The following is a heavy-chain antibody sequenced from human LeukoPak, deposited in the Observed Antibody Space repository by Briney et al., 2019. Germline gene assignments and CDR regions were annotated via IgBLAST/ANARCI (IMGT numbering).Heavy chain of an antibody. V-gene: IGHV1-46*01. J-gene: IGHJ6*04. CDR1: GYTFTSYY. CDR2: INPSVGST. CDR3: ARDVVVVVAATPDYYYYGMDV. D-gene: IGHD2-15*01. Sequence: ASVKVSCKASGYTFTSYYMHWVRQAPGQGLEWMGIINPSVGSTSYAQKLQGRVTMTRDTSTSTVYMELSSLRSEDTAVYYCARDVVVVVAATPDYYYYGMDVWGKGTTVTVSS.